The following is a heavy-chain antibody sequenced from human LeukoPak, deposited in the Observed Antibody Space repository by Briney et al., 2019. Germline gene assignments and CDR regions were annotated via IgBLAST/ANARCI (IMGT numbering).Heavy chain of an antibody. CDR3: ARDREWLLLWPDY. Sequence: GGSLRLSCAASGFTFSSYWMSWVRQAPGKGLEWVANIKQDGSDKYYVDSVKGRFTISRDNAKNSLYLQMNSLRAEDTAVYYCARDREWLLLWPDYWGQGTLVTVSS. CDR2: IKQDGSDK. J-gene: IGHJ4*02. D-gene: IGHD3-22*01. V-gene: IGHV3-7*01. CDR1: GFTFSSYW.